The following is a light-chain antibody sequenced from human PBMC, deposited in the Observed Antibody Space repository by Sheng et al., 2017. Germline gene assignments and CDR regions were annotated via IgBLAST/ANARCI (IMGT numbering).Light chain of an antibody. CDR2: AAS. Sequence: DIQLTQSPTSLSASEGDRVTITCQASQDIDNHLNWYQQRPGKVPKLLIYAASSLQSGVPSRFSGSGSGTDFTLTISSLQPADSATYYCQQSSSSPWTFGQGTEGG. J-gene: IGKJ1*01. CDR1: QDIDNH. CDR3: QQSSSSPWT. V-gene: IGKV1-39*01.